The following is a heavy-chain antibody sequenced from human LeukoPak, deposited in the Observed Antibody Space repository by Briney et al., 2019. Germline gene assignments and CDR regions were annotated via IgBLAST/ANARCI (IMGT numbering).Heavy chain of an antibody. D-gene: IGHD6-13*01. CDR3: ATRVTADSYDASDI. Sequence: PGGALRLSCVASGFTFSRYSINWVRPAPGEGLQWVSSISSTSAHIYYADPVKGRFTISRDNAKNSLYLEMNSLRVDDTALYYCATRVTADSYDASDIWGQGTLVTVSS. J-gene: IGHJ3*02. V-gene: IGHV3-21*01. CDR2: ISSTSAHI. CDR1: GFTFSRYS.